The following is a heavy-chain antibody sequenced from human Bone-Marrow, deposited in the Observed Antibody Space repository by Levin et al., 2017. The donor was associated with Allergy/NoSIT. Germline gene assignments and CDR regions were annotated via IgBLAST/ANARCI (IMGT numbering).Heavy chain of an antibody. CDR1: GFTFSSYS. CDR2: IRSDSGNI. J-gene: IGHJ6*03. CDR3: AKDVSGYYSGHYFYMDV. V-gene: IGHV3-21*01. D-gene: IGHD3-3*01. Sequence: TSETLSLTCAASGFTFSSYSMNWVRQAPGKGLEWVSSIRSDSGNIHYADSVKGRFTISRDNAKNSLWLQMNSLRAEDTAVYYCAKDVSGYYSGHYFYMDVWGKGTTVIVSS.